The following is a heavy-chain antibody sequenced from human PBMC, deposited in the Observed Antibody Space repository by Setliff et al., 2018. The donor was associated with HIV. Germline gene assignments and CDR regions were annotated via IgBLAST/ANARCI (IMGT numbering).Heavy chain of an antibody. Sequence: SETLSLTCAVYGGSFTAYYWTWVRQPPGKGLEWIGEIHHGGSTNYMPSLKNRVTISVDTSKNQFSLTLRSLTAADTAVYYCARGAYRFDSWGQGNLVTVSS. D-gene: IGHD2-2*01. CDR3: ARGAYRFDS. V-gene: IGHV4-34*01. CDR1: GGSFTAYY. J-gene: IGHJ5*01. CDR2: IHHGGST.